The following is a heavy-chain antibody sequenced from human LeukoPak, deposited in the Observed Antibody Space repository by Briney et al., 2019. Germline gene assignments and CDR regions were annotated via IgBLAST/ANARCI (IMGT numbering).Heavy chain of an antibody. CDR3: ATDYYDSSGYYYGGTD. V-gene: IGHV1-69*02. CDR2: IIPILGIA. J-gene: IGHJ4*02. D-gene: IGHD3-22*01. CDR1: GGTFSSYT. Sequence: AASVKVSCKASGGTFSSYTISWVRQAPGQGLEWMGRIIPILGIANYAQKFQGRVTITADKSTSTAYMELSSLRSEDTAVYYCATDYYDSSGYYYGGTDWGQGTLSPSPQ.